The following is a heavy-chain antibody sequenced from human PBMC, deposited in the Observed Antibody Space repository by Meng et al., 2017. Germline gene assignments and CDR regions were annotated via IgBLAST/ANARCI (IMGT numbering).Heavy chain of an antibody. CDR3: ARTGVEDGYNYKAGYLRYYFDY. D-gene: IGHD5-24*01. CDR2: INPSGGST. V-gene: IGHV1-46*01. Sequence: ASVNVSFKASGYTFTSYYMHWVRQAPGQGLEWTGIINPSGGSTSYAQKFQGRVTMTRVTSTSTVYMELSSLRSEDTAVYYCARTGVEDGYNYKAGYLRYYFDYWGQGTLVTVSS. J-gene: IGHJ4*02. CDR1: GYTFTSYY.